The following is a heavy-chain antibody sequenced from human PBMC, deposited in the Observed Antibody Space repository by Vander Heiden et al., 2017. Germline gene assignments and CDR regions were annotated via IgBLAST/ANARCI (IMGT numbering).Heavy chain of an antibody. CDR2: ISSRRSYI. V-gene: IGHV3-21*01. CDR3: AREKGGYDRTVDY. J-gene: IGHJ4*02. Sequence: EVQLVGSGGGLVKPGGSLRLSCAASGFIFSRSSMNWVRTAAGKGLEWVSSISSRRSYIYYADAVKGRFTITRDNAENSLFLQMNSVRAEDTALYYCAREKGGYDRTVDYWGQGTLVTVSS. D-gene: IGHD5-12*01. CDR1: GFIFSRSS.